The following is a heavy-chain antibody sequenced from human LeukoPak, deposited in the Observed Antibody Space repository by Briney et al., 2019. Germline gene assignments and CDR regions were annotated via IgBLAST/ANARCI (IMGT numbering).Heavy chain of an antibody. V-gene: IGHV3-74*01. CDR2: INSDGSST. CDR3: ARGRYNNSPNHSNFDY. Sequence: GGSLRLSRAASGFTFSSYWMHWVRQAPGKGLVWVSRINSDGSSTSYADSVKGRFTISRDNAKNTLYLQMNSLRAEDTAVYYCARGRYNNSPNHSNFDYWGQGTLVTVSS. J-gene: IGHJ4*02. CDR1: GFTFSSYW. D-gene: IGHD3-10*01.